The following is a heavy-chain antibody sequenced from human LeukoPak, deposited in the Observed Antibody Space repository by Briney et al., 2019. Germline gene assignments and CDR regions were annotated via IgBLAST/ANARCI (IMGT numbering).Heavy chain of an antibody. CDR2: IYSGGST. V-gene: IGHV3-66*02. Sequence: GGSLRLSCAASGFTVSSNYMSWVRQAPGKGLEWVSVIYSGGSTYYADSVKGRFTISRDNSKNTLYLQMNSLRAEGTAVYYCARDSGPDAFDIWGQGTMVTVSS. D-gene: IGHD1-26*01. CDR1: GFTVSSNY. CDR3: ARDSGPDAFDI. J-gene: IGHJ3*02.